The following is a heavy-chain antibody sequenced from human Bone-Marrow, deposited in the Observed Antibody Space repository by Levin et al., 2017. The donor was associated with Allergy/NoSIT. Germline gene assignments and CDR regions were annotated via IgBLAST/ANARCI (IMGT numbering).Heavy chain of an antibody. CDR3: ARGMRPTVITGTDASDV. CDR1: GFTFSYYN. CDR2: ISSSGNYI. Sequence: SCAASGFTFSYYNMHWVRQAPGKGLEWVGSISSSGNYIYYTGSLKGRFTISRDNANNSLYLQMNTLRAEDTAVYYCARGMRPTVITGTDASDVWGQGTVVTVSS. D-gene: IGHD3-16*02. J-gene: IGHJ3*01. V-gene: IGHV3-21*01.